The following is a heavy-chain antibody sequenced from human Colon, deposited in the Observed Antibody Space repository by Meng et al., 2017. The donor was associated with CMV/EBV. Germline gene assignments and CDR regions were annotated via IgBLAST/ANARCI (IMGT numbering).Heavy chain of an antibody. CDR2: INQDGSGK. Sequence: ESLKISCAASGFTFSRDWMSWVRQVPAKRLEWVATINQDGSGKYYVDSVKGRFTISRDNAKNSLYLQMNSLRAEDTALYYCARKLYYYDTSPHGWFDPWGQGTLVTVSS. V-gene: IGHV3-7*01. CDR1: GFTFSRDW. D-gene: IGHD3-22*01. J-gene: IGHJ5*02. CDR3: ARKLYYYDTSPHGWFDP.